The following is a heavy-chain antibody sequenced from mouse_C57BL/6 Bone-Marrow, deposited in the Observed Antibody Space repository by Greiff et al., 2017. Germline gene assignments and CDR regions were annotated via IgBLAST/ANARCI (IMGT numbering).Heavy chain of an antibody. D-gene: IGHD2-4*01. CDR3: AIPYDDWFSY. V-gene: IGHV1-74*01. J-gene: IGHJ3*01. CDR1: GYTFTRYW. CDR2: IHPSDSDT. Sequence: QVQLQQPGAELVKPGASVKVSCKASGYTFTRYWMHWVKQRPGQGLEWIGRIHPSDSDTNYNQKFKGKATMTVDKSSSTAYKQLSSLTSEDSAVYYCAIPYDDWFSYWGQGTLVTVSA.